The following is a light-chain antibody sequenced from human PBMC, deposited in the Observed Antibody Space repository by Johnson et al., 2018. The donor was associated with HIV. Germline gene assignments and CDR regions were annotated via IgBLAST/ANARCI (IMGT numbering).Light chain of an antibody. CDR3: GTWDSSLSVYV. J-gene: IGLJ1*01. CDR2: DNN. Sequence: QSVLTQPPSMSAAPGQRVTISCSGSSSNIGNNYVSWYQQVPGAAPKLLIYDNNRRPSGIPDRFSGSKSGTSATLGITGLQTGDEADYYCGTWDSSLSVYVFGTGTEVTV. CDR1: SSNIGNNY. V-gene: IGLV1-51*01.